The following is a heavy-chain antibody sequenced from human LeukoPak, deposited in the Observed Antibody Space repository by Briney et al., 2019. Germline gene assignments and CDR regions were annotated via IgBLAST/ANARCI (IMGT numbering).Heavy chain of an antibody. CDR1: GYTFTSYG. D-gene: IGHD6-19*01. Sequence: ASVKVSCKASGYTFTSYGISWVRQALGQGLEWMGWIGAYNGNTNYAQKLQGRVTMTTDTSTSTAYMELRSLRSDDTAVYYCARPGGSGWYENWFDPWGQGTLVTVSS. CDR2: IGAYNGNT. J-gene: IGHJ5*02. V-gene: IGHV1-18*01. CDR3: ARPGGSGWYENWFDP.